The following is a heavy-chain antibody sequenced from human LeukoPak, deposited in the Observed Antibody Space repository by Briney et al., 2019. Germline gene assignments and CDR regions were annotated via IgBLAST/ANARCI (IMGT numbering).Heavy chain of an antibody. V-gene: IGHV1-69*05. J-gene: IGHJ1*01. D-gene: IGHD3-22*01. Sequence: ASVKVSCKASGGTFSSYAISWVRQAPGQELEWMGRIIPIFGTANYAQKFQGRVTITTDESTSTAYMELSSLRSEDTAVYYCARDPGVGYYTAKYFQHWGQGTLVTVSS. CDR1: GGTFSSYA. CDR2: IIPIFGTA. CDR3: ARDPGVGYYTAKYFQH.